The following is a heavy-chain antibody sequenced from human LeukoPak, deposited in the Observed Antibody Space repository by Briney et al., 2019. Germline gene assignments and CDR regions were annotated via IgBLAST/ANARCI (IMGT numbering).Heavy chain of an antibody. D-gene: IGHD6-19*01. J-gene: IGHJ4*02. Sequence: PSETLSLTCTVSGGSISSSSYYWGWIRQPPGKGLEWIGSIYYSGSTYYNPSLKSRVTMSVDTSKNQFSLKLSSVTAADTAVYYCAGEQYHSSGWYARIDYWGQGTLVAVSS. CDR3: AGEQYHSSGWYARIDY. CDR1: GGSISSSSYY. CDR2: IYYSGST. V-gene: IGHV4-39*07.